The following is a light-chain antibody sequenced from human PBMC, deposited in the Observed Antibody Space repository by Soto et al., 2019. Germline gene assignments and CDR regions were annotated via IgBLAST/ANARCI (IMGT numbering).Light chain of an antibody. J-gene: IGLJ1*01. Sequence: QSALTQPASVSGSPGQSITISCTGTSGDVGSYNLVSWYQQQPGKAPKLLIYEGSQRPSGVSTRFSGSKSGNTASLTISGLQADDEADYYCCSYAGSRTYLFGTGTKVTV. V-gene: IGLV2-23*01. CDR3: CSYAGSRTYL. CDR2: EGS. CDR1: SGDVGSYNL.